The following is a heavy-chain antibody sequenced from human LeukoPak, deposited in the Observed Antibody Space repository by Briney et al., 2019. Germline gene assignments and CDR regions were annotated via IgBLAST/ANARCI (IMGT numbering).Heavy chain of an antibody. CDR1: GYTFISCY. J-gene: IGHJ4*02. CDR2: INPSGGRT. Sequence: ASVKVSCKACGYTFISCYIHWVRQAPGQGLEWMGIINPSGGRTGNAQKSQGRATMTRDMSRSTVYMELASLRSDDTAVYYCALTGDLFDYWGQGTLVTVSS. D-gene: IGHD7-27*01. V-gene: IGHV1-46*01. CDR3: ALTGDLFDY.